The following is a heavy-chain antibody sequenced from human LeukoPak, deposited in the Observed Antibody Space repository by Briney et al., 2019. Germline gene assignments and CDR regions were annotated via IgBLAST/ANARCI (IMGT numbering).Heavy chain of an antibody. CDR1: GGSISSYY. D-gene: IGHD2-2*02. V-gene: IGHV4-59*08. CDR2: IYYSGST. CDR3: ASLNIVVVPAAKPNYYYYYMDV. Sequence: SETLSLTCTVSGGSISSYYWSWIRQPPGKGLEWIGYIYYSGSTYYNPSLKSRVTISVDTSKNQFSLKLSSVTAADTAVYYCASLNIVVVPAAKPNYYYYYMDVWGEGTTVTVSS. J-gene: IGHJ6*03.